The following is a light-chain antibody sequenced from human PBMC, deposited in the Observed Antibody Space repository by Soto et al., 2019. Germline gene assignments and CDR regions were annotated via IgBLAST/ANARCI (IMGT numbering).Light chain of an antibody. CDR2: DVS. J-gene: IGLJ1*01. V-gene: IGLV2-14*01. Sequence: QSALTQTASVSGSPGQSITISCTGTSSDVGGYNYVSWYRQHPGKAPKLMIYDVSNRPSGVSNRFSGSKSGNTASLTISGLQAEDEADYYCSSYTTSSTLYVFGSGTKLTVL. CDR1: SSDVGGYNY. CDR3: SSYTTSSTLYV.